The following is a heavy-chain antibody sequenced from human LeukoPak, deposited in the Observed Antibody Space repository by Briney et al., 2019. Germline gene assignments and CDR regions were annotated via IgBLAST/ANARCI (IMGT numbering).Heavy chain of an antibody. CDR1: GYSFTTYW. D-gene: IGHD1-7*01. Sequence: GESVKISCKGSGYSFTTYWIAWVRQMPEKGLEWMGIIYPGDSDTRYSPSFQGQVTISADKSITTAYLQWSSLKASDTAMYYCARLSSGTGTKGWFDPWGQGTLVTVSS. CDR3: ARLSSGTGTKGWFDP. J-gene: IGHJ5*02. CDR2: IYPGDSDT. V-gene: IGHV5-51*01.